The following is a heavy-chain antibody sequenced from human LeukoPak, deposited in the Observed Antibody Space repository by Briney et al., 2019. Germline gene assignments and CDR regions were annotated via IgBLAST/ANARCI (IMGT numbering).Heavy chain of an antibody. D-gene: IGHD2-15*01. CDR2: ISSSSSYI. CDR1: GFTFSSYA. CDR3: ASGRGRGFDAFDI. V-gene: IGHV3-21*01. Sequence: PGGSLRLSCAASGFTFSSYAMSWVRQAPGKGLEWVSSISSSSSYIYYADSVKGRFTISRDNAKNSLYLQMNSLRAEDTAVYYCASGRGRGFDAFDIWGQGTMVTVSS. J-gene: IGHJ3*02.